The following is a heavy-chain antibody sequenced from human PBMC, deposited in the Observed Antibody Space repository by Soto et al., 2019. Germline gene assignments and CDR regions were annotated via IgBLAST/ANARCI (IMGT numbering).Heavy chain of an antibody. V-gene: IGHV4-31*03. CDR2: IYYTGTT. J-gene: IGHJ4*02. D-gene: IGHD1-26*01. CDR3: AVGGSYPVPFDY. CDR1: GGSISSGGYY. Sequence: PSETLSLTCTVSGGSISSGGYYWSWIRQLPGKGLEWIGYIYYTGTTFYNPPLKSRVAISKDTSTNQFSLNLSPVTAADTAVYYCAVGGSYPVPFDYWGQGTLVTVSS.